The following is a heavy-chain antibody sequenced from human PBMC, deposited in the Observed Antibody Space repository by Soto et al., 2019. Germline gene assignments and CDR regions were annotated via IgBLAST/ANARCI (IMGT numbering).Heavy chain of an antibody. Sequence: EVQLLESGGGLVQPGGSLRLSCAASQFTFSYYAMGWVRQAPGKGLEWVSLISGAGGSTNYAHSVKGRFAISRDNSENTLYLQMHSLRAEDTAVYYCAKGRPPFDLWGRGTLVIVSS. CDR3: AKGRPPFDL. J-gene: IGHJ2*01. CDR1: QFTFSYYA. V-gene: IGHV3-23*01. CDR2: ISGAGGST. D-gene: IGHD6-6*01.